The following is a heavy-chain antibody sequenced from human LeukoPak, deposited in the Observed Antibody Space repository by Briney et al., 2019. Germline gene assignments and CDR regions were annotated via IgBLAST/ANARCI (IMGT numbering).Heavy chain of an antibody. CDR3: ARGSDISDY. CDR2: ISSSSRTT. CDR1: GFTFSSYS. D-gene: IGHD3-9*01. J-gene: IGHJ4*02. V-gene: IGHV3-48*01. Sequence: PGRSLRLSCAASGFTFSSYSMNWVRQAPGKGLEWVSYISSSSRTTYYADSVKGRFTISRDDAKNSLYLQMISLRADDTAVYYCARGSDISDYWGQGTLVTVSS.